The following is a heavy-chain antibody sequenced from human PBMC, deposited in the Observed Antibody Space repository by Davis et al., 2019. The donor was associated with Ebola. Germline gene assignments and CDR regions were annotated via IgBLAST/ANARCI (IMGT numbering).Heavy chain of an antibody. Sequence: PGGSLRLSCAASGFTFSSYAMTWVRQAPGKGLEWVSAISSSSGYIVYADSVRGRFTISRDNAKNSLFLQMNSLRAEDTAVYYCARDERRCSGGSCYPADYWGQGTLVTVSS. CDR2: ISSSSGYI. V-gene: IGHV3-21*01. CDR1: GFTFSSYA. CDR3: ARDERRCSGGSCYPADY. J-gene: IGHJ4*02. D-gene: IGHD2-15*01.